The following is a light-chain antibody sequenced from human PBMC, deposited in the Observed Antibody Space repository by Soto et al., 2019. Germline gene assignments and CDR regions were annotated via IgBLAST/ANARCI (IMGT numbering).Light chain of an antibody. CDR2: AAS. J-gene: IGKJ3*01. V-gene: IGKV3-11*01. CDR3: HQRSNWPPGGVT. Sequence: EIVLTQSPATLSLSPGERATLSCRASQSVSSSLAWYQQKPGQAPRLLVYAASNRATGIPARFSGSGSETDFTLSISSLEPEDFAVYYGHQRSNWPPGGVTFGPGTKVDLK. CDR1: QSVSSS.